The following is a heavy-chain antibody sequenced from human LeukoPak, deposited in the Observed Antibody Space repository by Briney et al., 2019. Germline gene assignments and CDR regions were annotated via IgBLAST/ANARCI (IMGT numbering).Heavy chain of an antibody. CDR3: ARPLLLGHDAFDI. CDR1: GGSISGSSYY. Sequence: SETLSLTCTVSGGSISGSSYYWSWIRQPPGKGLEWIGYIYYSGSTNYNPSLKSRVTISVDTSKNQFSLKLSSVTAADTAVYYCARPLLLGHDAFDIWGQGTMVTVSS. J-gene: IGHJ3*02. D-gene: IGHD2-15*01. V-gene: IGHV4-61*01. CDR2: IYYSGST.